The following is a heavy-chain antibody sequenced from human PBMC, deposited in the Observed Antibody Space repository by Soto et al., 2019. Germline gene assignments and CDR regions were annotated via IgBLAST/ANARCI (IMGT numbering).Heavy chain of an antibody. CDR3: SSGWHSTNAFDI. CDR1: GFTFSSYG. D-gene: IGHD6-19*01. Sequence: QVQLVESGGGVVQPGRSLRLSCAASGFTFSSYGMHWVRQAPGKGLEWVAVISYDGSNKYYADSVKGRFTISRDNSKNTLYLQMNSLRAEDTAEYYCSSGWHSTNAFDIWGQGTMVTVSS. CDR2: ISYDGSNK. V-gene: IGHV3-30*03. J-gene: IGHJ3*02.